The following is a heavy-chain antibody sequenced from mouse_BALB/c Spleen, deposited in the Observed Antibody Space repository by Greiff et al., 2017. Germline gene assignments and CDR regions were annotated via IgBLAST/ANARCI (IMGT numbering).Heavy chain of an antibody. CDR3: TRSKYGNYGYAMDY. Sequence: EVQLQQSGTVLARPGASVKMSCKASGYTFTSYWMHWVKQRPGQGLEWIGAIYPGNSDTSYNQKFKGKAKLTAVTSTSTAYMELSSLTNEDSAVYYCTRSKYGNYGYAMDYWGQGTSVTVSS. D-gene: IGHD2-10*02. J-gene: IGHJ4*01. V-gene: IGHV1-5*01. CDR2: IYPGNSDT. CDR1: GYTFTSYW.